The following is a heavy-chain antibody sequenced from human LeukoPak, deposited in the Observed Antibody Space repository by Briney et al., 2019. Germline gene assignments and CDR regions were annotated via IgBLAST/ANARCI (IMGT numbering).Heavy chain of an antibody. V-gene: IGHV1-69*05. CDR2: IIPIFGTE. Sequence: GASVKVSCKASGGTFSSYAISWVRQAPGQGVEWMGWIIPIFGTENYAQKFQGRVTITTHESTSTAYMELSSLRSEDTAVYYCAGRAPGWFGESVGYYYYYMDVWGKGTTVTVSS. CDR3: AGRAPGWFGESVGYYYYYMDV. D-gene: IGHD3-10*01. CDR1: GGTFSSYA. J-gene: IGHJ6*03.